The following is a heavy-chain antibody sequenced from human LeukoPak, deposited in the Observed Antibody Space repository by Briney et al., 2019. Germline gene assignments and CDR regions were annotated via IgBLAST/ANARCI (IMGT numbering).Heavy chain of an antibody. D-gene: IGHD3-10*01. CDR3: ARDTYSSGSYHYYYYMGV. CDR1: GGSFSGYY. CDR2: INHSGST. J-gene: IGHJ6*03. V-gene: IGHV4-34*01. Sequence: SETLSLTCAVYGGSFSGYYWSWIRQPPGKGLEWIGEINHSGSTNYNPSLKSRVTISVDTSKKLFSLKLSSVTAADTAVYYCARDTYSSGSYHYYYYMGVWGKGTTVAISS.